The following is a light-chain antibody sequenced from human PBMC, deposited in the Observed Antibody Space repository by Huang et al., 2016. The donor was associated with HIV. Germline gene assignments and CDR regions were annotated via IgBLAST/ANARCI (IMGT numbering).Light chain of an antibody. CDR3: QQRSTWPPT. Sequence: EIVLTQSPVTLSRSPGQRATLSCRASQSVDTYLAWYQQKRGQAPRLLIYDASNRATGIPARFSGSGSGTDFTLTISSLEPDDFVVYFCQQRSTWPPTFGGGTTMEIK. J-gene: IGKJ4*01. V-gene: IGKV3-11*01. CDR1: QSVDTY. CDR2: DAS.